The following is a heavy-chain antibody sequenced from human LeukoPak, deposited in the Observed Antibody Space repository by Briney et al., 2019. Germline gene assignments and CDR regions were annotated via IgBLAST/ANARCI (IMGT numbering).Heavy chain of an antibody. D-gene: IGHD2-15*01. CDR1: GFTFSNYA. CDR3: VRTDCTGGSCFPNFDY. Sequence: GGSLRLSCAASGFTFSNYAMHWVRQAPGKGLEWVAVISYDGGNKYYADSVKGRFTISRDNSKNTLYLQMNSLRPEDTAVYYCVRTDCTGGSCFPNFDYWGQGTLVTVSS. J-gene: IGHJ4*02. CDR2: ISYDGGNK. V-gene: IGHV3-30*01.